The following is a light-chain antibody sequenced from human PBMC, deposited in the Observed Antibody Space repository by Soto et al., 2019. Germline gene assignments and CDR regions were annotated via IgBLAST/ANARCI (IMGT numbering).Light chain of an antibody. CDR1: QSVSSN. CDR2: GAS. CDR3: QHYNNWPRT. Sequence: EIVMTQSPATLSVSPGERATLSCRASQSVSSNLAWYQQKPGQAPRLLIYGASTRATGIPARFIGSGSGTEFTLTITSLQSEDVAVYYCQHYNNWPRTFGQGTKVEIK. J-gene: IGKJ1*01. V-gene: IGKV3-15*01.